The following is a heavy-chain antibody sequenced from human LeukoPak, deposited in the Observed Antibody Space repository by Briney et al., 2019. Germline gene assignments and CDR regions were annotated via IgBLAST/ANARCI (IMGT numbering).Heavy chain of an antibody. D-gene: IGHD3-22*01. J-gene: IGHJ5*02. Sequence: PSETLSLTCTVSGGSISSYYWSWIRQPPGKGLEWIGYIYYTGSTNYNPSLKSRVTISVDTSKNHFSLKLTSVTAADTAMYYCARLYDSSAYHNYFDPWGQGTLVTVSS. V-gene: IGHV4-59*08. CDR1: GGSISSYY. CDR3: ARLYDSSAYHNYFDP. CDR2: IYYTGST.